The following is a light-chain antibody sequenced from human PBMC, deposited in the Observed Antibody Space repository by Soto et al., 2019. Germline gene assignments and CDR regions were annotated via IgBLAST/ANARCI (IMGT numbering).Light chain of an antibody. CDR3: QQYNFAPCLT. CDR1: QSISSSY. J-gene: IGKJ4*01. V-gene: IGKV3-20*01. Sequence: EIVLTQSPGTLSLSPGERATLSCRASQSISSSYLAGYRQKPGQAPRLLIYGASNRATGIPDRFSGSGSGTDFILTISRLEPEDFAVYYCQQYNFAPCLTCGGGTKVEIK. CDR2: GAS.